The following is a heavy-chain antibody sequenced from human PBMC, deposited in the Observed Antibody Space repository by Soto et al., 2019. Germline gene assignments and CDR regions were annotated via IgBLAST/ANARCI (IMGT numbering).Heavy chain of an antibody. CDR1: GGSISSSSYY. CDR2: IYYSGST. Sequence: SETLSLTCTVSGGSISSSSYYWGWIRQPPGKGLEWIGSIYYSGSTYYNPSLKSRVTISVDTSKNQFSLKLSSVTAADTAVYYCARHDYSPGDYPPPPVDSVRGNYYYYGMDVWGQGTTFTVSS. D-gene: IGHD4-17*01. V-gene: IGHV4-39*01. J-gene: IGHJ6*02. CDR3: ARHDYSPGDYPPPPVDSVRGNYYYYGMDV.